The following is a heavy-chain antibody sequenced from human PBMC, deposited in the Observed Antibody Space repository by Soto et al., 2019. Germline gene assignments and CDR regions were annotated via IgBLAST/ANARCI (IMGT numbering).Heavy chain of an antibody. CDR2: IYYRGST. CDR1: GGSISSGGYY. Sequence: QVQLQESGPGLVKPSQTLSLTCTVSGGSISSGGYYWSWIRQHPGKGLEWIGYIYYRGSTYYNPSLKSRVTISVDSSKNQFSLKLSSVTAADTAVYYCARDDYGDFRLDYRGQGTLVSVSA. V-gene: IGHV4-31*03. J-gene: IGHJ4*02. CDR3: ARDDYGDFRLDY. D-gene: IGHD4-17*01.